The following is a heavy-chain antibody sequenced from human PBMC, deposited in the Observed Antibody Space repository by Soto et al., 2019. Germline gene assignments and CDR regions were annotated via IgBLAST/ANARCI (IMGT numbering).Heavy chain of an antibody. J-gene: IGHJ4*02. D-gene: IGHD6-6*01. CDR1: GFTFSNAW. CDR2: IKSKSNGGTK. V-gene: IGHV3-15*07. CDR3: TTGGEYPFDY. Sequence: GGSLRLSCAASGFTFSNAWMNWVRQAPGKGLEWVGRIKSKSNGGTKDYAARVKARFTISREDSINTLYQQMNSLKTEDTALYYCTTGGEYPFDYWGQGTLVTVSS.